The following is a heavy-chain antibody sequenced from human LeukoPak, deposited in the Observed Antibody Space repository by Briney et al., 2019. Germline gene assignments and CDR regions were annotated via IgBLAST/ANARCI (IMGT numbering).Heavy chain of an antibody. J-gene: IGHJ4*02. CDR2: IKGKTDGETT. V-gene: IGHV3-15*01. D-gene: IGHD3-10*01. CDR3: TTEGYYVSGIY. CDR1: EFTFNKAW. Sequence: GGSLRLSCAASEFTFNKAWARGVRQSPGKGLEWVGRIKGKTDGETTDYATPVKGRFIISRDDSKDTLYLQMNSLKTEDTGVYYCTTEGYYVSGIYWGQGTLVTVSS.